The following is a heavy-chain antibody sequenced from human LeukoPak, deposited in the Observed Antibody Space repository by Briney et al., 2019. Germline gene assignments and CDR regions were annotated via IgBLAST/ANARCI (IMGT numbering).Heavy chain of an antibody. V-gene: IGHV4-39*07. CDR1: GGSISSSSYY. J-gene: IGHJ6*03. Sequence: PSETLSLTCTVSGGSISSSSYYWGWIRQPPGKGLEWIGSMYYSGSTHYNPSLKSRVTISVDTSKNQFSLKLSSVTAADTAVCYCARRGSSSPPRRTVYYYYYYMDVWGKGTTVTISS. CDR2: MYYSGST. CDR3: ARRGSSSPPRRTVYYYYYYMDV. D-gene: IGHD6-13*01.